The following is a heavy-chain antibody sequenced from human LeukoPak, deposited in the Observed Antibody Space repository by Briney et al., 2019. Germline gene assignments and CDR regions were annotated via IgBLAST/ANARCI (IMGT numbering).Heavy chain of an antibody. V-gene: IGHV3-33*06. Sequence: QPGGSLRLSCAASGFTFSSSGMHWVRQAPGKGLEWVAVIWYDGSNKYYADSVKGRFTISRDNSKNTLYLQMNSLRAEDTAVYYCAKDKDRSYYYDSSGPNHIDYWGQGTLVTVSS. CDR2: IWYDGSNK. CDR3: AKDKDRSYYYDSSGPNHIDY. D-gene: IGHD3-22*01. J-gene: IGHJ4*02. CDR1: GFTFSSSG.